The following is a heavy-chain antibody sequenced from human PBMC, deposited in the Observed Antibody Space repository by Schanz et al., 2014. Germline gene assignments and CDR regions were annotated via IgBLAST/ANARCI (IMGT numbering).Heavy chain of an antibody. D-gene: IGHD1-1*01. CDR2: INQDGSEK. Sequence: DVQLLESGGGLVKPGESLRLSCAASGFIFSAYTMNWVRQAPGKGLEWVANINQDGSEKYYVDSVKGRFTISRDNAKNSLYLQMNGLRAEDTAVFYCARDGAELYYFDDWGQGTLVTVSS. J-gene: IGHJ4*02. V-gene: IGHV3-7*01. CDR3: ARDGAELYYFDD. CDR1: GFIFSAYT.